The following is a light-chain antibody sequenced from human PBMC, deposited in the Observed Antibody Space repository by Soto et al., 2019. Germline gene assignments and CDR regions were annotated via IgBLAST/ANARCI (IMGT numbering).Light chain of an antibody. CDR3: QQYNNWPQT. V-gene: IGKV3-15*01. Sequence: EIVMTQSPATLSVSPGERATLSWRASQSVSSSLAWYQQKPGQAPRLLIYAASTRATGIPARFSGSGSGTAFTLTISSLQSEDFAVYYCQQYNNWPQTFGQGTKVEIK. J-gene: IGKJ1*01. CDR1: QSVSSS. CDR2: AAS.